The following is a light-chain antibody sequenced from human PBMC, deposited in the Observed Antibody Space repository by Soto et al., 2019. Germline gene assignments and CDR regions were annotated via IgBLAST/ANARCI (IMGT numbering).Light chain of an antibody. V-gene: IGKV1-5*01. CDR2: DAS. CDR1: QTISTW. Sequence: DIQVNQSPPTLSASVGDRVTITCRASQTISTWMAWYQQKPGKAPKLLVYDASTLQSGVASRFSGSGSGTEFTLIISGLQPDDSATYYCQQYTNTNNPWMFGQGTKV. CDR3: QQYTNTNNPWM. J-gene: IGKJ1*01.